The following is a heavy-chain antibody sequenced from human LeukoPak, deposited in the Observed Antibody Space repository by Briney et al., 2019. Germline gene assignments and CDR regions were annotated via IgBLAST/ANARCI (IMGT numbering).Heavy chain of an antibody. Sequence: ETLSLTCAVSGGSISTNYWSWIRQPPEKRLEWAGYIYYTGSNNYKPSLQSRVTISIDTSKNQFYLELTLVTAADTAVHYRVRLVKEYDWFDPGGQETLVSVS. V-gene: IGHV4-59*12. CDR3: VRLVKEYDWFDP. CDR1: GGSISTNY. D-gene: IGHD3-22*01. CDR2: IYYTGSN. J-gene: IGHJ5*02.